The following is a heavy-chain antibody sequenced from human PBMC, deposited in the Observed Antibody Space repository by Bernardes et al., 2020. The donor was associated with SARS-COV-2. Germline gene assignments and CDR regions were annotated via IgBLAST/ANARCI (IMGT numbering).Heavy chain of an antibody. CDR2: ISSTGTTI. CDR1: GFIFSTSD. V-gene: IGHV3-48*01. J-gene: IGHJ4*02. CDR3: ARGRRYSGYDYTNPFDY. D-gene: IGHD5-12*01. Sequence: VCSLCLSCEASGFIFSTSDMYWVRQAPGQGLEWLSYISSTGTTIYYADSVKGRFSISRDNAQNSFYLHINTLRAGDTAVYYCARGRRYSGYDYTNPFDYWGQGTLVTVSS.